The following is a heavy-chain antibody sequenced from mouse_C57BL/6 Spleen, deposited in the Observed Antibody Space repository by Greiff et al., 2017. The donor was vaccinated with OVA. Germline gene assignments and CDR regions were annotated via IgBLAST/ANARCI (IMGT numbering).Heavy chain of an antibody. D-gene: IGHD4-1*01. J-gene: IGHJ1*03. CDR1: GYTFTSYW. V-gene: IGHV1-52*01. CDR2: IYPSDSET. Sequence: QVQLQQPGAELVRPGSSVKLSCKASGYTFTSYWMHWVKQRPVQGLEWIGNIYPSDSETHYNQKFKDKATLTVDKSSSTAYMQLSSLTSEDSAVYYCARGGDWDWYFDVWGKGTTVTVSS. CDR3: ARGGDWDWYFDV.